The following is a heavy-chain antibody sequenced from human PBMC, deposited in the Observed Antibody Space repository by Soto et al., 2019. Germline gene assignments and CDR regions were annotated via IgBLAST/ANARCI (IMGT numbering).Heavy chain of an antibody. CDR2: IYSGGST. V-gene: IGHV3-53*01. Sequence: PGGSLRLSCAASGFTVSSNYMSWVRQAPGKGLEWVSVIYSGGSTYYAASVKGRFTISRDNSKNTLYLQMNSLRAEDTAVYYCARVVGIAAAPGRFDPWGQGTLVTVSS. CDR1: GFTVSSNY. D-gene: IGHD6-13*01. CDR3: ARVVGIAAAPGRFDP. J-gene: IGHJ5*02.